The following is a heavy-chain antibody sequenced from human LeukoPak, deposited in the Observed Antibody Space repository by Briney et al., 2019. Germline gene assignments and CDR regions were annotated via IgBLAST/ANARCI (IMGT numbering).Heavy chain of an antibody. D-gene: IGHD6-19*01. CDR1: GFTFSSYA. CDR3: ARGQRVVRSGWQDVV. J-gene: IGHJ6*04. Sequence: GGSLRLSCAASGFTFSSYAMHWVRQAPGKGLEWVAVISYDGSNKYYADSVKGRFTISRDNSKNTLYLQMNSLRAEDTAVYYCARGQRVVRSGWQDVVWGKGTTVTVSS. V-gene: IGHV3-30-3*01. CDR2: ISYDGSNK.